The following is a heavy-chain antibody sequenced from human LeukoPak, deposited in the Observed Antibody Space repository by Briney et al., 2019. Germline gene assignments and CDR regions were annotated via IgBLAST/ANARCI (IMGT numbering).Heavy chain of an antibody. CDR3: ARDGGIPFDY. CDR1: GNTFTDYY. CDR2: INPNSGGT. D-gene: IGHD3-16*01. J-gene: IGHJ4*02. V-gene: IGHV1-2*02. Sequence: GASVTVSCKASGNTFTDYYMHWVRQAPGQGLEWMGWINPNSGGTNYAQKFQGRVTMTRDTSTSTAYMELSRLRSDDTAVYYCARDGGIPFDYWGQGTLVTVSS.